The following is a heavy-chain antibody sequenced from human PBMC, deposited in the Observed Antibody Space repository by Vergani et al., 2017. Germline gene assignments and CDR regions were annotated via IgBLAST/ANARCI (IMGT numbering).Heavy chain of an antibody. CDR1: GYTFNSYG. Sequence: QVQLVQSGAEVKKPGASVKVSCKASGYTFNSYGISWVRQAPGQGLEWMGWISAYNGNTNYAQKLQGRVTMTTDTSTSTAYLELRSLRSDDTAVYYCAREASSSWYGVYGMDVWGQGTTVTVSS. J-gene: IGHJ6*02. CDR3: AREASSSWYGVYGMDV. V-gene: IGHV1-18*01. D-gene: IGHD6-13*01. CDR2: ISAYNGNT.